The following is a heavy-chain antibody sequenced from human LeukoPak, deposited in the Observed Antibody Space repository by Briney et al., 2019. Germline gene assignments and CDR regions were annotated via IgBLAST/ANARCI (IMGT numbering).Heavy chain of an antibody. V-gene: IGHV3-23*01. CDR3: AKTARGTIFAVVTN. CDR2: ISGSGGST. D-gene: IGHD3-3*01. CDR1: GFILRSYT. J-gene: IGHJ4*02. Sequence: GWSLRLSCAASGFILRSYTRNWVGQPPGREREGVSAISGSGGSTYYADCVEGRFIISRDNSKNTLYLQMKSLRAEDTAVYYCAKTARGTIFAVVTNWGQGTLVTVSS.